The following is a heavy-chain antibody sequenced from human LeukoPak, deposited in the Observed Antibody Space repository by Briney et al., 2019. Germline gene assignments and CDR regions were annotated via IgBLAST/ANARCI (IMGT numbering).Heavy chain of an antibody. CDR2: IIPILGIA. D-gene: IGHD2-8*01. Sequence: GSSVKVSCKASGGTFSSYTISWVRQAPGQGLEWMGRIIPILGIANYAQKFQGRVTITADKSTSTAYMELSSLRSEDTAVYHCARDGVAGSFDYWGQGTLVTVSS. V-gene: IGHV1-69*04. CDR1: GGTFSSYT. CDR3: ARDGVAGSFDY. J-gene: IGHJ4*02.